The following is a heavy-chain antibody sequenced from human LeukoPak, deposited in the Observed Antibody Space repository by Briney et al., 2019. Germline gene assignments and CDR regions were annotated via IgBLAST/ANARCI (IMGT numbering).Heavy chain of an antibody. CDR1: GGTFSSYA. J-gene: IGHJ6*03. D-gene: IGHD1-7*01. V-gene: IGHV1-69*05. CDR2: IIPIFGTA. Sequence: SVKVSCKASGGTFSSYAISWVRQAPGQGLEWMGGIIPIFGTANYAQKFQGRVTITTDESTSTAYMELSSLRSEDTAVYYCARDFYISASRTTSYYMGVWGKGTTVTVSS. CDR3: ARDFYISASRTTSYYMGV.